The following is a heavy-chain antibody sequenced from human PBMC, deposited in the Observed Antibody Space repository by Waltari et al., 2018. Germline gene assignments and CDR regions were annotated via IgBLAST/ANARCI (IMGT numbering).Heavy chain of an antibody. CDR2: SIPIFCTA. CDR3: ARDRPHGSGSYFTWYYYMDV. D-gene: IGHD3-10*01. Sequence: QVQLVQSGAEVKKPGSSVKVSCKASGGTFSSYAISWVRQAPGQGLEWMGGSIPIFCTANYAQKFQGRVTITADESTSTAYMELSSLRSEDTAVYYCARDRPHGSGSYFTWYYYMDVWGKGTTVTVSS. CDR1: GGTFSSYA. J-gene: IGHJ6*03. V-gene: IGHV1-69*01.